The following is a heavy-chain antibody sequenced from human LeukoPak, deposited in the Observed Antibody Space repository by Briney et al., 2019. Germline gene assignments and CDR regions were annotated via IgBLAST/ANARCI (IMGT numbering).Heavy chain of an antibody. CDR1: GGSISSSNW. D-gene: IGHD2-2*01. V-gene: IGHV4-4*02. CDR2: IYHSGST. J-gene: IGHJ3*02. Sequence: SGTLSLTCAVSGGSISSSNWWSWVRQPPGKGLEWIGEIYHSGSTNYNPSLKSRVTISVDTSKNQFSLKLSSVTAADTAVYYCARPHSQAEGDIVVVPAARTAFDIWGQGTMVTVSS. CDR3: ARPHSQAEGDIVVVPAARTAFDI.